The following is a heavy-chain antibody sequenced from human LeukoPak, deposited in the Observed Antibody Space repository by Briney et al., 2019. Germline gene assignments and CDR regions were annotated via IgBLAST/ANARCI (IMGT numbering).Heavy chain of an antibody. CDR1: GGSFSGFY. CDR2: INYTGST. Sequence: SDTLSLTCAVYGGSFSGFYWSWIRHVPGKGLEWIGEINYTGSTSYNPSLKSRVTISVDTSQNQFFLLLTSVTAADTAVYYCARDRQLLSVYYFDYWGQGTLVTVSS. D-gene: IGHD2-21*02. CDR3: ARDRQLLSVYYFDY. V-gene: IGHV4-34*01. J-gene: IGHJ4*02.